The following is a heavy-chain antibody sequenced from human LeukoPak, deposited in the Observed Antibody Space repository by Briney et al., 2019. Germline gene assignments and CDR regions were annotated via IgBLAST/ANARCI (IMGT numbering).Heavy chain of an antibody. Sequence: WMGIINPSGGSTSYAQKFQDRVTMTRDTSTSTVYMELSSLRSEDTAVYYCARRGTEGIDYWGQGTLVTVSS. CDR2: INPSGGST. V-gene: IGHV1-46*01. D-gene: IGHD3-16*01. J-gene: IGHJ4*02. CDR3: ARRGTEGIDY.